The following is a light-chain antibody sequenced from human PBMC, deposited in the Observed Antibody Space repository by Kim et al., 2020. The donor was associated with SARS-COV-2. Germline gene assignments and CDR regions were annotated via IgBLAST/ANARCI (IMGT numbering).Light chain of an antibody. CDR1: QAISSY. Sequence: GDRVNITCRASQAISSYFAWYQERPGKAPKLLIYDSSTLHSGVPSRFSGSGSGTEFTLTISSLQPEDFATYFCQQLNSSPLTFGGGTKVDIK. CDR2: DSS. CDR3: QQLNSSPLT. J-gene: IGKJ4*01. V-gene: IGKV1-9*01.